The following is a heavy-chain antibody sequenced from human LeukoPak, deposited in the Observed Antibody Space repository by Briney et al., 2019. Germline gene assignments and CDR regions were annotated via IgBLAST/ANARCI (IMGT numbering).Heavy chain of an antibody. CDR1: GGSFSGYY. CDR3: ARVSRIAAADPCYFDY. CDR2: INHSGST. V-gene: IGHV4-34*01. D-gene: IGHD6-13*01. Sequence: SEALSLTCAVYGGSFSGYYWSWIRQPPGKGLEWIGEINHSGSTNYNPSLKSRVTISVDTSKNQFSLKLSSVTAADTAVYYCARVSRIAAADPCYFDYWGQGTLVTVSS. J-gene: IGHJ4*02.